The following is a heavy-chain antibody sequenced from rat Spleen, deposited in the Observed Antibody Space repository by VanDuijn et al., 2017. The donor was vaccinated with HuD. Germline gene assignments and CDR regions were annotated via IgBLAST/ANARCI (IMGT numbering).Heavy chain of an antibody. CDR3: ARLRGDA. Sequence: EVQLMGSGGGFVQPGRSLKLSCTASGFTFSAYYMAWVRQAPTKGLEWVATISYDGSTTYYRDSVKGRFTISRDNAKSTLYLQMDSLRSEDTATYYCARLRGDAWGQGASVTVSS. CDR1: GFTFSAYY. V-gene: IGHV5-7*01. CDR2: ISYDGSTT. J-gene: IGHJ4*01.